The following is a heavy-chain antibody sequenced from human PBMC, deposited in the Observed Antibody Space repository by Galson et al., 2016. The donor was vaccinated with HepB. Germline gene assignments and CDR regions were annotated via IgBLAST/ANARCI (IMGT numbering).Heavy chain of an antibody. CDR3: ARGLPVATAGGFDL. Sequence: SLRLSCAASGFIFSVYNMNWARQAPGKGLEWIAWITSSSDTMYYADSVKGRFTISRDNAKNTVYLQMNSLRVEDTAMYYCARGLPVATAGGFDLWGQGTMVTVSS. CDR2: ITSSSDTM. D-gene: IGHD4-23*01. CDR1: GFIFSVYN. J-gene: IGHJ3*01. V-gene: IGHV3-48*04.